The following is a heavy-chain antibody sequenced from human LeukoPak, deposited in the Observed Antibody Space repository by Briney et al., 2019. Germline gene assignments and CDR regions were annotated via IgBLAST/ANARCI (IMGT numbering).Heavy chain of an antibody. CDR2: ISYDGSNK. J-gene: IGHJ4*02. V-gene: IGHV3-30-3*01. Sequence: GGSLRLSCAASGFTFSSYAMHWVRQAPGRGLEWVAVISYDGSNKYYADSVKGRFTISRDNSKNTLYLQMNSLRAEDTAVYYCASSSGWPYHWGQGTLVTVSS. D-gene: IGHD6-19*01. CDR3: ASSSGWPYH. CDR1: GFTFSSYA.